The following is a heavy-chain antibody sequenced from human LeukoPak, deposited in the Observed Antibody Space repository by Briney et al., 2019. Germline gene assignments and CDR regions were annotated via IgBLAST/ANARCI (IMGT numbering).Heavy chain of an antibody. J-gene: IGHJ5*02. D-gene: IGHD3-22*01. CDR1: GGSISSYY. CDR3: ARGPYYYDSSGYYSNWFDP. Sequence: KPSETLSLTCTVSGGSISSYYWSWIRQPPGKGLEWIGYIYYSGSTNYNPSLKSRVTISVDTSKNQFSLRLSSVTAADTAVYYCARGPYYYDSSGYYSNWFDPWGQGTLVTVSS. CDR2: IYYSGST. V-gene: IGHV4-59*01.